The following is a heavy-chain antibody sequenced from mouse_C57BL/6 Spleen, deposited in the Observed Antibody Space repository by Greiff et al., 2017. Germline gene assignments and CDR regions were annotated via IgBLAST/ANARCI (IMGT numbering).Heavy chain of an antibody. CDR3: ARRGDGYCFDY. CDR2: IDPSDSET. CDR1: GYTFTSYW. Sequence: QVQLQQPGAELVRPGSSVKLSCKASGYTFTSYWMHWVKQRPIQGLEWIGNIDPSDSETHYNQKFKDKATLTVDKSSSTAYMQLSSLTSEDSAVYYCARRGDGYCFDYWGQGTTLTVSS. D-gene: IGHD2-3*01. V-gene: IGHV1-52*01. J-gene: IGHJ2*01.